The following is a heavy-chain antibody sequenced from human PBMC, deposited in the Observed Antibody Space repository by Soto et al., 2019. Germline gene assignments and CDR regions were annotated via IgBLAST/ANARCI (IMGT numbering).Heavy chain of an antibody. CDR3: ARNPTMLPFDP. CDR2: IDPDDSYS. J-gene: IGHJ5*02. V-gene: IGHV5-10-1*01. Sequence: GESLKISCKVSGFSFTSYWISWVRQMPGKGLEWIGRIDPDDSYSDYSPSFQGHVTFSVDTSINTAYMQWKNLKPSDTAIDYYARNPTMLPFDPWGQGTLVTVSS. D-gene: IGHD2-2*01. CDR1: GFSFTSYW.